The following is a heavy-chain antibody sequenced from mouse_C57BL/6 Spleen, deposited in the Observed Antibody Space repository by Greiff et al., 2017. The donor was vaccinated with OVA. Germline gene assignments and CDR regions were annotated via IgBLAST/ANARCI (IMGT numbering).Heavy chain of an antibody. D-gene: IGHD2-5*01. CDR3: ARTYYSNYDYYAMDY. CDR1: GYTFTSYW. CDR2: IDPSDSET. J-gene: IGHJ4*01. Sequence: QVQLQQPGAELVRPGSSVKLSCKASGYTFTSYWMHWVKQRPIQGLEWIGNIDPSDSETHYNQKFKDKATLTVDKSSSTAYMQLSSLTSEDSAVYNCARTYYSNYDYYAMDYWGQGTSVTVSS. V-gene: IGHV1-52*01.